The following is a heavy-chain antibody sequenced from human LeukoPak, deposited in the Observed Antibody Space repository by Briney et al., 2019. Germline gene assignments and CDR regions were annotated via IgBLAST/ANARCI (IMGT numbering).Heavy chain of an antibody. J-gene: IGHJ4*02. CDR1: GGSFSGYY. D-gene: IGHD6-13*01. V-gene: IGHV4-34*01. Sequence: PSETLSLTCAVYGGSFSGYYWSWIRQPPGKGLEWIGEINHSGSTNYNPSLKSRVTISVDTSKNQFSLKLSSVTAADTAVYYCARVPKRYSSSWYYFDYWGQGTLVTVSS. CDR2: INHSGST. CDR3: ARVPKRYSSSWYYFDY.